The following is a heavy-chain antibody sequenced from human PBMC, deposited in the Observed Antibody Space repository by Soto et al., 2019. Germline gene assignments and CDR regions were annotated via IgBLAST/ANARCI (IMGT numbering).Heavy chain of an antibody. CDR2: INPNSGGT. Sequence: ASVKVSCKASGYTFTGYYMHWVRQAPGQGLEWMGWINPNSGGTNYAQKFQGGVTMTRDTSISTAYMELSRLRSDHTPVSYCARGRVVATSKGGWFDPWRQGTLVTVSS. V-gene: IGHV1-2*02. D-gene: IGHD3-16*01. CDR1: GYTFTGYY. CDR3: ARGRVVATSKGGWFDP. J-gene: IGHJ5*02.